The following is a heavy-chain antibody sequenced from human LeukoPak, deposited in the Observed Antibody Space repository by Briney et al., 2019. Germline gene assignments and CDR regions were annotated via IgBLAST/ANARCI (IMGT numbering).Heavy chain of an antibody. CDR3: ARVGGQKDYYDSSGYYLLFDY. CDR1: GGSISSYY. V-gene: IGHV4-59*01. CDR2: IYYSGST. Sequence: SETLSLTCTVSGGSISSYYWSWIRQPPGKGLEWIGYIYYSGSTNYNPSLKSRVTISVDTSKNQFTLKLSSVTAADTAVYYCARVGGQKDYYDSSGYYLLFDYWGQGTLVTVSS. J-gene: IGHJ4*02. D-gene: IGHD3-22*01.